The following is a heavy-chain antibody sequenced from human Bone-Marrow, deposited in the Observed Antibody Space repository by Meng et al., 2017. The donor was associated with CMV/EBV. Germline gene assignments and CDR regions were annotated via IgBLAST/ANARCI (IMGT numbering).Heavy chain of an antibody. J-gene: IGHJ5*02. Sequence: GESLKISCAVSRFTFSSYAMHWVRQAPGKGLEWVAIISYDGSNGYYADSVKGRFTISRDNSKNTLYLQMDSLTSEDTAVYYCARDSDCSGGSCYSEVFDPWGQGTLVTVSS. CDR2: ISYDGSNG. CDR3: ARDSDCSGGSCYSEVFDP. V-gene: IGHV3-30-3*01. D-gene: IGHD2-15*01. CDR1: RFTFSSYA.